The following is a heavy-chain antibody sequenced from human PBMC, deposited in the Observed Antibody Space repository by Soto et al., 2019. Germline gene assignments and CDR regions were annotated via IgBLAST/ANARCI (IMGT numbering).Heavy chain of an antibody. J-gene: IGHJ5*02. V-gene: IGHV4-39*01. CDR3: ARSVAGTGNWFDP. D-gene: IGHD6-19*01. CDR2: IYYSGST. Sequence: PSETLSLTCTVSGGSISSSSYYWGWIRQPPGKGLEWIGSIYYSGSTYYNPSLKSRVTISVDTSKNQFSLKLSSVTAADTAVYYCARSVAGTGNWFDPWGQGTLVTVSS. CDR1: GGSISSSSYY.